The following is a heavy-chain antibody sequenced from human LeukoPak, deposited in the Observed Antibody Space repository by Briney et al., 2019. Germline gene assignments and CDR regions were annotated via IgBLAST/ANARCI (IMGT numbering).Heavy chain of an antibody. CDR1: GYTFTGYY. J-gene: IGHJ6*04. D-gene: IGHD4-17*01. CDR2: INPNSGGT. CDR3: ARAISTTDNYYYYGMDV. V-gene: IGHV1-2*04. Sequence: GASVKVSCKASGYTFTGYYMHWVRQAPGQGLEWTGWINPNSGGTNYAQKFQGWVTMTRDTSISTAYMELSRLRSDDTAVYYCARAISTTDNYYYYGMDVWGKGTTVTVSS.